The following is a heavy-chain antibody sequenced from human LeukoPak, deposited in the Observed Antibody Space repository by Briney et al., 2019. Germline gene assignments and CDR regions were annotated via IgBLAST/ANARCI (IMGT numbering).Heavy chain of an antibody. Sequence: PSETLSLTCAVSGGSFYNYYWSWIRQPPGKGLEWIGEINHSGTTNYNPSLKSRVTISVDTSKNQFSLKLSSVTAADTAVYYCARSKINWFDPWGQGTLVTVSS. CDR1: GGSFYNYY. CDR3: ARSKINWFDP. CDR2: INHSGTT. J-gene: IGHJ5*02. V-gene: IGHV4-34*01.